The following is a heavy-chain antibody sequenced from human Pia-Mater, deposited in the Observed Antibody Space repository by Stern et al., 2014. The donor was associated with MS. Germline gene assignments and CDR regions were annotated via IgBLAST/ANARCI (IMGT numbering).Heavy chain of an antibody. D-gene: IGHD3-16*01. CDR3: ASGVGGSHYFDY. J-gene: IGHJ4*02. CDR2: ITPIFGTT. Sequence: QVQLVQSGAEVKKPGSSVKVSCKASGDTFSTSLITWVRQAPGQGPERMGGITPIFGTTNYARRFQGGVTIPADESTNTAYMERSSLRSDDTAVYSCASGVGGSHYFDYWGQGTLVTVSS. V-gene: IGHV1-69*12. CDR1: GDTFSTSL.